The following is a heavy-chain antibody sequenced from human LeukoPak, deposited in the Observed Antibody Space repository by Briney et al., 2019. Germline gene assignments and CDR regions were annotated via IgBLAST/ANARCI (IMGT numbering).Heavy chain of an antibody. CDR1: GYTFTGYY. D-gene: IGHD3-22*01. CDR2: INPNSGGT. V-gene: IGHV1-2*02. J-gene: IGHJ4*02. Sequence: ASVTVSCKASGYTFTGYYMHWVRQAPGQGLEWMGWINPNSGGTNYAQKFQGRVTMTRDTSISTAYMELSRLRSDDTAVYYCARDSSGYYHIDYWGQGTLVTVSS. CDR3: ARDSSGYYHIDY.